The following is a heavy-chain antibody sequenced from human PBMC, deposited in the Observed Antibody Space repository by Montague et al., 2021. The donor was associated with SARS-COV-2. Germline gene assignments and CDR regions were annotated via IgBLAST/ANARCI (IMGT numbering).Heavy chain of an antibody. V-gene: IGHV4-59*01. CDR1: IASISTDC. CDR2: VDYIGST. J-gene: IGHJ4*02. Sequence: SETLSLTCTVSIASISTDCCNWSWHRPPAGLEWIGYVDYIGSTKHNPSPLSRVIISVHTSENQFSLILNSVTAADTAVYYCARDLGDAPAYWGQGILVTVSS. D-gene: IGHD3-16*01. CDR3: ARDLGDAPAY.